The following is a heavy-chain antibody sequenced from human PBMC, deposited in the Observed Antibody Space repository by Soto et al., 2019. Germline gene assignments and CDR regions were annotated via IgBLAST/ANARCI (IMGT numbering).Heavy chain of an antibody. Sequence: EVQLEESGGGLVQPGGSLRLSCAASGFTFSSYWMHWVRQGPGKGLVWVSHIDPDGSPTHYADSVKGRFTISRDNAKNTLYLQMNSLRAEDTGVYYCASLGAPIDYWGQGTLVTVS. CDR2: IDPDGSPT. J-gene: IGHJ4*02. CDR1: GFTFSSYW. D-gene: IGHD3-16*01. V-gene: IGHV3-74*01. CDR3: ASLGAPIDY.